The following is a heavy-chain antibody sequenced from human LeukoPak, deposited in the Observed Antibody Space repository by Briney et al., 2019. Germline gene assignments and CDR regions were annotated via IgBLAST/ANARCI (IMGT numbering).Heavy chain of an antibody. CDR3: VRPRGFSYGYFDY. Sequence: SETLSLTCTVSGGSISSSSAYWGWIRQPPGKGLEWIGSIYYSKNTYYNPSLKSRVTISADTSKNQFSLTLGSVSATDTAVYYCVRPRGFSYGYFDYWGQGTLVTVSS. J-gene: IGHJ4*02. D-gene: IGHD5-18*01. CDR2: IYYSKNT. CDR1: GGSISSSSAY. V-gene: IGHV4-39*01.